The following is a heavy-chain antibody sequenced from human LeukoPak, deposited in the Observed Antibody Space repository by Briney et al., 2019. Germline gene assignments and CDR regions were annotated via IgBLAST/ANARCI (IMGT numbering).Heavy chain of an antibody. D-gene: IGHD2-15*01. J-gene: IGHJ4*02. CDR3: ARGTGRTYYFDY. CDR1: GGSISSGDYY. V-gene: IGHV4-30-4*08. CDR2: IYYSGST. Sequence: PSQTLSLTCTVSGGSISSGDYYWSWTRQPPGKGLEWIGYIYYSGSTYYNPSLKSRVTVSVDTSKNQFSLKLSSVTAADTAVYYCARGTGRTYYFDYWGQGTLVTVSS.